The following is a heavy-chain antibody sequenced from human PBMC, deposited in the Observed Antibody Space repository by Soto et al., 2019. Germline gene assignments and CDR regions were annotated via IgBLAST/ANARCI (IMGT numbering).Heavy chain of an antibody. CDR2: IYYSGIT. CDR3: ATMEGVSSGYSSA. J-gene: IGHJ5*02. D-gene: IGHD3-22*01. Sequence: QVQLQESGPGLVKPSETLSLTCTVSGGSISSYYWSWIRQPPGKGLEWIGYIYYSGITNYNPSLKSPVTISVGRSKTQFSLKLSSVTAADTAVYYCATMEGVSSGYSSAWGQGTLVTVSS. CDR1: GGSISSYY. V-gene: IGHV4-59*12.